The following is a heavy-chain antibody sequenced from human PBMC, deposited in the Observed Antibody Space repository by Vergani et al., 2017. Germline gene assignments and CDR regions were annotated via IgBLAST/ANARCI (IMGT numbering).Heavy chain of an antibody. D-gene: IGHD3-9*01. J-gene: IGHJ4*02. CDR2: ISSSGSTI. Sequence: EVQLVESGGGLVQPGGSLRLSCAASGFTFSSYEMNWVRQAPGKGLEWVSYISSSGSTIYYADSVKGRFTISRDNAKNTLYLQMNSLRAEDTAVYYCAKDGTSQRYYDILTGYXLDYWGQGTLVTVSS. CDR3: AKDGTSQRYYDILTGYXLDY. V-gene: IGHV3-48*03. CDR1: GFTFSSYE.